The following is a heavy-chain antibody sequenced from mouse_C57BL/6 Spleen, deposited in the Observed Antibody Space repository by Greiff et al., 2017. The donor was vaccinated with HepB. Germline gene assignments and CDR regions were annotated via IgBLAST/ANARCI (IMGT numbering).Heavy chain of an antibody. D-gene: IGHD2-4*01. J-gene: IGHJ2*01. Sequence: LVEPGDSVKISCKASGYSFTGYFMNWVMQSHGKSLEWIGRINPYNGDTFYNQKFKGKATLTVDKSSSTAHMELRSLTSEDSAVYYCARDDYDEVDYWGQGTTLTVSS. CDR2: INPYNGDT. V-gene: IGHV1-20*01. CDR3: ARDDYDEVDY. CDR1: GYSFTGYF.